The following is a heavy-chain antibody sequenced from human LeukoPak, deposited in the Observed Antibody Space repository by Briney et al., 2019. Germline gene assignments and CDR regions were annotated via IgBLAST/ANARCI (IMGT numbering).Heavy chain of an antibody. Sequence: GGSLRLSCAASGFTFSSYSVNWVRQAPGKGLEWVSSISSSSSYIYYADSVKGRFTISRDNAKNSLYLQMNSLRAEDTAVYYCAVQGLRYFSRYWGQGTLVTVSS. CDR1: GFTFSSYS. V-gene: IGHV3-21*01. CDR3: AVQGLRYFSRY. CDR2: ISSSSSYI. J-gene: IGHJ4*02. D-gene: IGHD3-9*01.